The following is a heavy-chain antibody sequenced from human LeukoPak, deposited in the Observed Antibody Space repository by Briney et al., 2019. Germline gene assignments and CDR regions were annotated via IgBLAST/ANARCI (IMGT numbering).Heavy chain of an antibody. J-gene: IGHJ4*02. Sequence: GESLKISCKGSGYSFTSYWIGWVRQMPGKGLEWMGIIYPGDSDTRYSPSFQGQVTISADKSISTAYLQWSSLKASDAAMYYCARQRWRRDGYVDYWGQGTLVTVSS. CDR1: GYSFTSYW. D-gene: IGHD5-24*01. CDR2: IYPGDSDT. V-gene: IGHV5-51*01. CDR3: ARQRWRRDGYVDY.